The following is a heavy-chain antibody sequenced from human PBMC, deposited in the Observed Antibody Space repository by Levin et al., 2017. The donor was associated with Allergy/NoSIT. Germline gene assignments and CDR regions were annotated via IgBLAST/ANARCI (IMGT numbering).Heavy chain of an antibody. CDR3: ARAKYSSSPEPPFQH. CDR2: ISYHGSDK. V-gene: IGHV3-30*03. Sequence: QTGGSLRLSCAASGFTFRTYAMHWVRQAPGKGLEWVAGISYHGSDKFYADSVKGRFTISRDNSKNTVSLEMNSLRPEDTAVYFCARAKYSSSPEPPFQHWGQGALVTVSP. CDR1: GFTFRTYA. J-gene: IGHJ1*01. D-gene: IGHD6-13*01.